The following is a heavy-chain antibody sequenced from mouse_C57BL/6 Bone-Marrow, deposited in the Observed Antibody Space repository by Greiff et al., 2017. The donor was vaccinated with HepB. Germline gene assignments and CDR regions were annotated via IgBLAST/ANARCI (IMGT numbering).Heavy chain of an antibody. Sequence: QVQLKQPGAELVRPGTSVKLSCKASGYTFTSYWMHWVKQRPGQGLEWIGVIDPSDSYTNYNQKFKGKATLTVDTSPSTAYMQLSSLTSEDSAVYYCARTGSPMDYWGQGTSVTVSS. CDR3: ARTGSPMDY. V-gene: IGHV1-59*01. CDR2: IDPSDSYT. J-gene: IGHJ4*01. CDR1: GYTFTSYW.